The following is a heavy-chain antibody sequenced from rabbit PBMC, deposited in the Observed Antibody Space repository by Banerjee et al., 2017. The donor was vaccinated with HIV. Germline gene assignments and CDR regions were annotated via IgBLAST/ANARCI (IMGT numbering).Heavy chain of an antibody. CDR3: ARRDTSNSGYSSLDL. V-gene: IGHV1S45*01. Sequence: QQQLEESGGGLVKPGGTLTLTCKASGIDFSSGCDMCWVRQAPGKGLEWIACIYPIDGNTYYASWAKGRFTISKTSSTTVTLQMTSLTAADTATYFCARRDTSNSGYSSLDLWGPGTLVTVS. J-gene: IGHJ3*01. CDR2: IYPIDGNT. D-gene: IGHD1-1*01. CDR1: GIDFSSGCD.